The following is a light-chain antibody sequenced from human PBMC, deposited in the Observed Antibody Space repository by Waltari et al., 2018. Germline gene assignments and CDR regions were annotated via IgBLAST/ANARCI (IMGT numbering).Light chain of an antibody. CDR2: GAS. Sequence: EIVLTQSPGTLSLSLGERATLSSRASQSVSNNFLNWYQQKPGQAPRLLIYGASSRATGIPDRFTGSGSGTDFTLTISRLEPEDFAVYYCQQYDSIVLSFGGGAKVEI. CDR3: QQYDSIVLS. CDR1: QSVSNNF. J-gene: IGKJ4*01. V-gene: IGKV3-20*01.